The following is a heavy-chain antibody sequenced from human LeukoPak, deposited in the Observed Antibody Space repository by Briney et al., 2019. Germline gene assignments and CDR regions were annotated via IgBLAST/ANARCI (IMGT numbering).Heavy chain of an antibody. Sequence: ASVKVSCKASGYTFTSHFMHWVRQAPGQGLEWMGIINPRGGSTSYTQKFQGRVTMTRDTSMSTVYMELSSLRAEDTAVYYCARGQFRLSDYDSSGFDYWGQGTLVTVSS. CDR3: ARGQFRLSDYDSSGFDY. D-gene: IGHD3-22*01. J-gene: IGHJ4*02. CDR2: INPRGGST. CDR1: GYTFTSHF. V-gene: IGHV1-46*01.